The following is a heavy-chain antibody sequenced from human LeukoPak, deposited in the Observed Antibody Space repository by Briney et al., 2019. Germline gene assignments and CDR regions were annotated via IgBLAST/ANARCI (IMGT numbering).Heavy chain of an antibody. J-gene: IGHJ5*02. D-gene: IGHD3-10*01. CDR2: ISSSSSYI. CDR1: GLTFSSYS. V-gene: IGHV3-21*01. Sequence: GGSLRLSCAASGLTFSSYSMNWVRQAPGKGLEWVSSISSSSSYIYYADSVKGRFTISRDNAKNSLYLQMNSLRAEDTAVYYCARDGPMVRGVINWFDPWGQGTLVTVSS. CDR3: ARDGPMVRGVINWFDP.